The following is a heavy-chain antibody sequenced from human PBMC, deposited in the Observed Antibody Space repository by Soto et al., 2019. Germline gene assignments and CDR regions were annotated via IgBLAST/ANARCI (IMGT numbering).Heavy chain of an antibody. D-gene: IGHD5-12*01. V-gene: IGHV4-34*01. J-gene: IGHJ4*02. CDR3: ASGLYSGYDHGLDY. CDR1: GGSVSGYF. Sequence: SETLSLTCAVDGGSVSGYFWGWFRQPPGKGLEWIGEINHSGGTNYNPSLKSRVTISVDTSKNQFSLQLSSLTAADTAVYYCASGLYSGYDHGLDYWGQGTLVTVSS. CDR2: INHSGGT.